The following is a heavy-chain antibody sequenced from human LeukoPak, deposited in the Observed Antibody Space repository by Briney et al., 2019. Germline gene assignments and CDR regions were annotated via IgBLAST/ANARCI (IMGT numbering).Heavy chain of an antibody. V-gene: IGHV1-8*01. Sequence: ASVKVSCKASGYTFTNYDINWVRQAPGQGLEWMGWMNPNSGNTGYTQKFQGRITMTRNTSITTAYMELSSLRSEDPAVYYGARYRVKVMTAMAYYFDYWGQGTLVTVSS. CDR1: GYTFTNYD. J-gene: IGHJ4*02. D-gene: IGHD2-21*02. CDR3: ARYRVKVMTAMAYYFDY. CDR2: MNPNSGNT.